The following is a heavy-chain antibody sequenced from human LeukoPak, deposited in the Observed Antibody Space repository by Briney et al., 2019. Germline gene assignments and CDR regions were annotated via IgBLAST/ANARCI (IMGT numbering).Heavy chain of an antibody. CDR1: GGSISSYY. J-gene: IGHJ5*02. D-gene: IGHD3-3*01. CDR2: IYTSGST. V-gene: IGHV4-4*07. CDR3: ARDDKDFWSGYYNWFDP. Sequence: SETLSLTCTVSGGSISSYYWSWIRQPAGKGLEWIGRIYTSGSTNYNPSLKSRVTMSVDTSKNQFSLKLSSVTAADTAVYYCARDDKDFWSGYYNWFDPWGQGTLVTVSS.